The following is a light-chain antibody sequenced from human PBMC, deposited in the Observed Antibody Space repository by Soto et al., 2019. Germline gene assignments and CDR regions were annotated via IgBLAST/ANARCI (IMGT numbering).Light chain of an antibody. CDR1: QSVSGY. CDR2: DGS. J-gene: IGKJ2*01. CDR3: QQYGNFPYT. Sequence: EIVLTQSPATLSLSPGERATLSCRASQSVSGYLAWYQQKPGQAPRLLIYDGSHRAAGIPSRFSGSGSGTDFTLTINRLEPEDFAVYYCQQYGNFPYTSGQGTKVDIK. V-gene: IGKV3-11*01.